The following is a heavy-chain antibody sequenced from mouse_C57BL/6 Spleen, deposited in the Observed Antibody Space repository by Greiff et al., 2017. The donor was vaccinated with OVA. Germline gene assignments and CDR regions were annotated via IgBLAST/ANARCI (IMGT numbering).Heavy chain of an antibody. CDR3: ARHYGSSWGFAY. J-gene: IGHJ3*01. Sequence: QVQLQQSGAELMKPGASVKLSCKATGYTFTGYWIEWVKQRPGHGLEWLGEILPGSGSTTYNEKFTGKATFTADTSSNTAYMQISSLTTEDSAIYYCARHYGSSWGFAYWGQGTLVTVSA. CDR1: GYTFTGYW. CDR2: ILPGSGST. V-gene: IGHV1-9*01. D-gene: IGHD1-1*01.